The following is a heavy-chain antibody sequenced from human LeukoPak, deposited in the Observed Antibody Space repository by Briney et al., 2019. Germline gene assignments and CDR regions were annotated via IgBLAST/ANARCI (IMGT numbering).Heavy chain of an antibody. CDR2: MSPNSGNT. J-gene: IGHJ4*02. D-gene: IGHD7-27*01. CDR3: VGGAPNWGFDF. Sequence: ASVKVSCKASGYTFTSYDINWVRQATGHGLEWLGWMSPNSGNTGYAQKFQGRVATTRDTSISTAYMELSSLTSEDTAVYFCVGGAPNWGFDFWGQRTLVTVSS. V-gene: IGHV1-8*01. CDR1: GYTFTSYD.